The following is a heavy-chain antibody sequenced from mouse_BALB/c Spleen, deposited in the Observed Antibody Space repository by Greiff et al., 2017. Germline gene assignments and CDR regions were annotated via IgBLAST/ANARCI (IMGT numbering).Heavy chain of an antibody. V-gene: IGHV5-12-1*01. CDR3: ARRNYQYYYAMDY. CDR2: ISSGGGST. D-gene: IGHD2-1*01. J-gene: IGHJ4*01. Sequence: EVKVVESGGGLVKPGGSLKLSCAASGFAFSSYDMSWVRQTPEKRLEWVAYISSGGGSTYYPDTVKGRFTIARDNAKNTLYLQMSSLKSEDTAMYYCARRNYQYYYAMDYWGQGTSVTVSS. CDR1: GFAFSSYD.